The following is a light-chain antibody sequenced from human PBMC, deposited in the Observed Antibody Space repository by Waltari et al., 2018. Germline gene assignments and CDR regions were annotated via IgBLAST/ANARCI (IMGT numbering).Light chain of an antibody. J-gene: IGKJ5*01. CDR2: LGS. Sequence: DTVMTQSRLSLPVTPGEPASIPCRSSQSLLHSSGKNYLDWYLQKPGQSPLLLLYLGSMRASGVSDRFSGSASGTDFTLKISRVEAEDVGVYYCMQALQASITFGQGTRLEIK. V-gene: IGKV2-28*01. CDR1: QSLLHSSGKNY. CDR3: MQALQASIT.